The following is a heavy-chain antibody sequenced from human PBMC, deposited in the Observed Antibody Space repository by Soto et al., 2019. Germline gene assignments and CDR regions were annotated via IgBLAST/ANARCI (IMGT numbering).Heavy chain of an antibody. V-gene: IGHV1-2*04. CDR2: INPNSGGT. Sequence: ASVKVSCKASGYTFTGYYMHWVRQAPGQGLEWMGWINPNSGGTNYAQKFQGWVTMTRDTSISTAYMELSRLRSDDTAVYYCARGKDTIFGVVTGSYYYGMDVWGQGTTVTVSS. J-gene: IGHJ6*02. D-gene: IGHD3-3*01. CDR3: ARGKDTIFGVVTGSYYYGMDV. CDR1: GYTFTGYY.